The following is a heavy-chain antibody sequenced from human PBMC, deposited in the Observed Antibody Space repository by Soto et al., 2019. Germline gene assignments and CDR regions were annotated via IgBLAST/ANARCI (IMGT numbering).Heavy chain of an antibody. CDR3: AKMSGWSATFDI. D-gene: IGHD6-19*01. CDR1: GITFSSYW. V-gene: IGHV3-74*01. CDR2: INSDGSTT. J-gene: IGHJ3*02. Sequence: GGSLRLSCAASGITFSSYWMHWVRQAPGKGPVWVPYINSDGSTTRYADSVKGRFTISRDNAKNTLYLQMNSLRAEDTAMYYCAKMSGWSATFDIWGQGTMVTVSS.